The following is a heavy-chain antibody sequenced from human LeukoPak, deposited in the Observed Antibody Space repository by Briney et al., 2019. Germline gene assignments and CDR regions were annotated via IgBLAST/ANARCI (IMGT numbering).Heavy chain of an antibody. CDR1: GGSISGSSYY. CDR3: ASTERCSTTCPLDY. Sequence: SETLSLTCTVSGGSISGSSYYWGWIRQPPGKGLEWIGSVYYSGRTYYNPSLKSRVTISLDTSMKKFSLKLNSVTAADTAVYYCASTERCSTTCPLDYWGQGTLVTVSP. J-gene: IGHJ4*02. D-gene: IGHD2-2*01. CDR2: VYYSGRT. V-gene: IGHV4-39*07.